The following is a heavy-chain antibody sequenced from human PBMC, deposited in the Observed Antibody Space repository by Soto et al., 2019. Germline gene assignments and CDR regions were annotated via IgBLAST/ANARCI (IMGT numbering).Heavy chain of an antibody. CDR1: GFTFSSYW. CDR2: IKQDGSEK. D-gene: IGHD3-10*01. V-gene: IGHV3-7*03. J-gene: IGHJ3*02. Sequence: PGGSLRLSCAASGFTFSSYWMSWVRQAPGKGLEWVANIKQDGSEKYYVDSVKGRFTISRDNAKNSLYLQMNSLRAEDTAVYYCARDPGLLWFGELRYAFDIWGQGTMVTVSS. CDR3: ARDPGLLWFGELRYAFDI.